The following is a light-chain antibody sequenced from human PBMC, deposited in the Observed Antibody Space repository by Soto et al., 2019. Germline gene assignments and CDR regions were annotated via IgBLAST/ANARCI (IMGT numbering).Light chain of an antibody. V-gene: IGKV3-20*01. Sequence: EMVLTQSPATLSLSPGERATLYCRASQSGNTDYLAWYQQRPGQPPRLLIYSIFRRANGTPDRFSGSGSGTDFTLTISRLAPEDSAVYYCQHYYYPQWTFGQGTRVEIK. CDR3: QHYYYPQWT. CDR1: QSGNTDY. J-gene: IGKJ1*01. CDR2: SIF.